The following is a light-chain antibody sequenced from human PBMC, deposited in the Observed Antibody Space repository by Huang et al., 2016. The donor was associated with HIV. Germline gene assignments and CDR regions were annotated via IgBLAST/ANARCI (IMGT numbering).Light chain of an antibody. CDR1: QSVSSSY. Sequence: EIVLMQSPGTLSLSPGERATLSCRASQSVSSSYLAWYQPKPGQAPRLLIYGASSRATGIPDRFSGSGSGTDFTLTISRLEPEDFAVYYCQQYGSSPLSFGPGTKVDIK. V-gene: IGKV3-20*01. CDR2: GAS. J-gene: IGKJ3*01. CDR3: QQYGSSPLS.